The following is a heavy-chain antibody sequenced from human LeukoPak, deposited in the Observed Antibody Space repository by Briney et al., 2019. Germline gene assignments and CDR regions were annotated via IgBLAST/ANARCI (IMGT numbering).Heavy chain of an antibody. CDR2: MKPDGSEI. CDR1: GFTFTTYW. Sequence: GGSLRLSCAASGFTFTTYWMSWVRQAPGKGLEWVANMKPDGSEIFYVDSVKGRFTISRDNSRNSVFLQMNSLRPEDTALYHCAKEVDCPSDCLFFHSWGQGTLVTVSS. CDR3: AKEVDCPSDCLFFHS. D-gene: IGHD2-21*02. J-gene: IGHJ4*02. V-gene: IGHV3-7*03.